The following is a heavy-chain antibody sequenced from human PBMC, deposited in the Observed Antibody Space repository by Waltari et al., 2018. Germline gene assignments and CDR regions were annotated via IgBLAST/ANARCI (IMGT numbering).Heavy chain of an antibody. V-gene: IGHV4-59*01. CDR2: IYYSGST. CDR1: GGSISSYY. CDR3: ARDLRYFDSGSGYYYYYMDV. Sequence: QVQLQESGPGLVKPSETLSLTCTVSGGSISSYYWSWIRQPPGKGLEWIGYIYYSGSTNSNPSLKSRVTISVDTSKNQFSLKLSSVTAADTAVYYCARDLRYFDSGSGYYYYYMDVWGKGTTVTISS. D-gene: IGHD3-9*01. J-gene: IGHJ6*03.